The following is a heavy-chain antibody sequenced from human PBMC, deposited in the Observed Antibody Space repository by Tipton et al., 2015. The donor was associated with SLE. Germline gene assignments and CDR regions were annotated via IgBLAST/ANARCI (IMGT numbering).Heavy chain of an antibody. CDR2: IYTSGST. V-gene: IGHV4-61*09. J-gene: IGHJ3*02. D-gene: IGHD2-21*01. CDR1: GGSISSGSYY. CDR3: ATYGPADAFDI. Sequence: TLSLTCTVSGGSISSGSYYWSWIRQPAGKGLEWIGYIYTSGSTNYNPSLKSRVTISVDTSKNQFSLKLSSVTAADTAVYYCATYGPADAFDIWGQGTMVTVSS.